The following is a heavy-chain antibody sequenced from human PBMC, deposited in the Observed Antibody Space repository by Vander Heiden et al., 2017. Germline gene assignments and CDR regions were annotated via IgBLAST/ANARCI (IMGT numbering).Heavy chain of an antibody. J-gene: IGHJ4*02. CDR1: GFTFTSYA. CDR3: ARETGRDGYTIGSY. CDR2: IWYDGSNK. D-gene: IGHD3-10*01. V-gene: IGHV3-33*01. Sequence: QVQLVESGGGVVQPGRSLRLSGAASGFTFTSYAMHWVRQAPGEGLEWVALIWYDGSNKYYADSVKGRFTISRDDSKNTVYLQMNNLRAEDTAVYYCARETGRDGYTIGSYWGQGALVTVSS.